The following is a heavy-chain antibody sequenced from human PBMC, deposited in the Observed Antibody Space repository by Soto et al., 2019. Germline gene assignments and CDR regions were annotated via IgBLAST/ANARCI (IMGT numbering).Heavy chain of an antibody. CDR3: ARDSGSMVRGVIIGHIFDY. CDR2: IYYSGST. D-gene: IGHD3-10*01. J-gene: IGHJ4*02. CDR1: GGSISSGGYY. Sequence: PSETLSLTCTVSGGSISSGGYYWSWIRQHPGKGLEWIGYIYYSGSTYYNPSLKSRVTISVDTSKNQFSLKLSSVTAADTAVYYCARDSGSMVRGVIIGHIFDYWGQGTRVTVSS. V-gene: IGHV4-31*03.